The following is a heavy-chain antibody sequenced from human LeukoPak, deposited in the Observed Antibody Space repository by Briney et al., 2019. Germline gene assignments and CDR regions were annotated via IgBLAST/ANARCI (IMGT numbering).Heavy chain of an antibody. D-gene: IGHD3-16*01. CDR3: TLLGGANKTYYFDY. CDR2: IIPIFGTA. J-gene: IGHJ4*02. V-gene: IGHV1-69*06. CDR1: GGTFSSYA. Sequence: SVKVSCKASGGTFSSYAISWVRQAPGQGLEWMGRIIPIFGTANYAQKLQGRVTITADKSTSTAYMELSSLRSEDTAVYYCTLLGGANKTYYFDYWGQGTLVTVSS.